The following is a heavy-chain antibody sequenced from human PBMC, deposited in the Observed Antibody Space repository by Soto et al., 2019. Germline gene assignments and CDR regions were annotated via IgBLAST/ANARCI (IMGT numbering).Heavy chain of an antibody. V-gene: IGHV3-9*01. J-gene: IGHJ3*02. Sequence: EVQLVESGGGLVQPGRSLRLSCAASGFTFDDYAMHWVRQAPGKGLEWVSGISWNSGSIGYADSVKGRFTISRDNAKNSLYLQMNSLRAEDTALYYCAKKWSSSFVDAFDIWGQGTMVTVSS. D-gene: IGHD6-13*01. CDR1: GFTFDDYA. CDR2: ISWNSGSI. CDR3: AKKWSSSFVDAFDI.